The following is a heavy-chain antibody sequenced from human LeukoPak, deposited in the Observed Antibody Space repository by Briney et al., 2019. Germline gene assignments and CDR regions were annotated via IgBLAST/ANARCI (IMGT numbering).Heavy chain of an antibody. D-gene: IGHD3-10*02. CDR2: ISSSGSTI. V-gene: IGHV3-48*03. J-gene: IGHJ6*04. Sequence: GGSLRLSCAASGFTFSSYEMNWVRQAPGKGMEWVSYISSSGSTIYYADSVKGRFTISRDNAKNSLYPQMNSLRAEDTAVYYCAELGITMIGGVWGKGTTVTISS. CDR1: GFTFSSYE. CDR3: AELGITMIGGV.